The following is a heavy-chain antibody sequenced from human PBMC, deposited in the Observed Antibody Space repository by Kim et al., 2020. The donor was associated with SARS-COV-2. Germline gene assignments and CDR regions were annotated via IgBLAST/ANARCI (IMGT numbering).Heavy chain of an antibody. D-gene: IGHD4-17*01. V-gene: IGHV3-53*01. Sequence: STYYADSQRGRFTSSRDNSKNTLYLQMNSLRAEDTAVYYCARDYGDFYFDYWGQGTLVTVSS. CDR2: ST. J-gene: IGHJ4*02. CDR3: ARDYGDFYFDY.